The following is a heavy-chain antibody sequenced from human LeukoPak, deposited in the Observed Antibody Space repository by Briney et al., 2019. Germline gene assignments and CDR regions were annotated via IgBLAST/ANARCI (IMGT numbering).Heavy chain of an antibody. J-gene: IGHJ4*02. Sequence: SETLSLTWTVSGXSVTSGSYYWSWIRQPPGKGLEYIGCFYYRGSTKYNPSLKSRVAISVDTSKNQFSLRLSSVTAADTAVYYCARGGLQLPDHWGQGTLVTVSS. CDR1: GXSVTSGSYY. CDR2: FYYRGST. D-gene: IGHD1-1*01. CDR3: ARGGLQLPDH. V-gene: IGHV4-61*01.